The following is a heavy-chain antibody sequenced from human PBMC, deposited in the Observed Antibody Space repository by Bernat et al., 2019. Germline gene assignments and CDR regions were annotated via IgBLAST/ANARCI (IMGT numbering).Heavy chain of an antibody. Sequence: QVQLVQSGAEEKKPGASVKVSCKASGYTFTSYAMHWVLQAPGQRLEWMGWINAGNGNTKYSQKFQDRVTITRDTSASTAYMELSSLSSEDTAVYYCARVRACLSGVCPYRGLFDYWGQGTLVTVAS. CDR3: ARVRACLSGVCPYRGLFDY. CDR1: GYTFTSYA. J-gene: IGHJ4*02. V-gene: IGHV1-3*05. CDR2: INAGNGNT. D-gene: IGHD2-8*02.